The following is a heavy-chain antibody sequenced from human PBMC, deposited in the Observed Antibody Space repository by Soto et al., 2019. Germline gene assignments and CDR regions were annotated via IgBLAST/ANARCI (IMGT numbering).Heavy chain of an antibody. V-gene: IGHV1-24*01. CDR1: GYTLTELS. J-gene: IGHJ5*02. CDR2: FDPEDGET. CDR3: VRGGYCSGGSCYSSWFDP. Sequence: ASVKVSCKVSGYTLTELSMHWVRQAPGKGLEWMGGFDPEDGETIYAQKFQGRVTMTEDTSTDTAYMELSSLRSEDTAVYYCVRGGYCSGGSCYSSWFDPWGQGTLVTVSS. D-gene: IGHD2-15*01.